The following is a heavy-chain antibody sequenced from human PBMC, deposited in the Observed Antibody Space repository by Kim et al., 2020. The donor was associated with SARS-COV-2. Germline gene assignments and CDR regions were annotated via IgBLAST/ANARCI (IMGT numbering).Heavy chain of an antibody. J-gene: IGHJ3*01. D-gene: IGHD6-13*01. CDR1: GSSIGSGYY. Sequence: SETLSLTCTVSGSSIGSGYYWGWIRQPPGRGLEWIGSISHGGNTYYSPSLQSRVTISVDTSKEQFSLKLSSVTAADTAIYYCARQVVSGWLNFDVWGRG. CDR3: ARQVVSGWLNFDV. CDR2: ISHGGNT. V-gene: IGHV4-38-2*02.